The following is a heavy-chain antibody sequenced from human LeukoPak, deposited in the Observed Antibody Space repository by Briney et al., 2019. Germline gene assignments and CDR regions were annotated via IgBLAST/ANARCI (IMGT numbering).Heavy chain of an antibody. J-gene: IGHJ6*04. CDR1: GGSISSYY. Sequence: SETLSLTCTVSGGSISSYYWSWIRQPPGKGLEWIGYIYYSGSTNYNPSLKSRVTMSVDTSKNQFSLKLSSVTAADTAVYYWGRGGGPYTGNYYYGMDVWGKGTTVTVSS. V-gene: IGHV4-59*01. CDR3: GRGGGPYTGNYYYGMDV. D-gene: IGHD3-16*01. CDR2: IYYSGST.